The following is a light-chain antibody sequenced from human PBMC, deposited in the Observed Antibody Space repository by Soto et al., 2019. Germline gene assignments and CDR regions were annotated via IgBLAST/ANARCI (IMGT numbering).Light chain of an antibody. Sequence: QPVLTQSPSASASLGASVKLTCTLSSGHSSYAIAWHQQQPEKGPRYLMKLNSDGSHSKGDGIPDRFSGSSSGAERYLTISSLKSEDEADYYCQTWGTGIRVVFGGGTKLTVL. V-gene: IGLV4-69*01. CDR1: SGHSSYA. J-gene: IGLJ2*01. CDR2: LNSDGSH. CDR3: QTWGTGIRVV.